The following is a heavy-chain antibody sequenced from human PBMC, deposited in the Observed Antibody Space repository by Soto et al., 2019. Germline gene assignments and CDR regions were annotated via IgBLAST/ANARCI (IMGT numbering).Heavy chain of an antibody. Sequence: SETLSLTCAVYGGSFSGYYWSWIRLPPGKGLEWIGEINHSGSTNYNPSLKSRVTISVDTSKNQFSLKLSSVTAADTAVYYCARVSSGWYRHWFDPWGQGTLVTVSS. J-gene: IGHJ5*02. V-gene: IGHV4-34*01. CDR3: ARVSSGWYRHWFDP. CDR1: GGSFSGYY. CDR2: INHSGST. D-gene: IGHD6-19*01.